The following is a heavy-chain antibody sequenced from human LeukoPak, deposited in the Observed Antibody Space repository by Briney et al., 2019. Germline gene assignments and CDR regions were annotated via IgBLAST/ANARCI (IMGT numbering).Heavy chain of an antibody. CDR1: GFTVSSNS. CDR2: IYSDNT. Sequence: GGSLRLSCTVSGFTVSSNSMSWVRQAPGKGLEWVSFIYSDNTHYSDSVKGRFTISRDNSKNTLYLQRNSLRAEDTAVYYCARRAGAYSHPYDYWGQGTLVTVTS. V-gene: IGHV3-53*01. D-gene: IGHD4/OR15-4a*01. J-gene: IGHJ4*02. CDR3: ARRAGAYSHPYDY.